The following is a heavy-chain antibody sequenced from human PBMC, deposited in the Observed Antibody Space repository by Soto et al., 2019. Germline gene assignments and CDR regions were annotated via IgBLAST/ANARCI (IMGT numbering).Heavy chain of an antibody. D-gene: IGHD6-19*01. Sequence: QVQLQESGPGLVKPSETLSLTCTVSSGSISNYCWSWIRQPPGKGLEWIGYICYSGITDYNPSLKSRVALSVDTSKNQFSLTLSSVTAADTAVFYCARHGRGDSGWYDYWGQGTLVTVSS. CDR2: ICYSGIT. J-gene: IGHJ4*02. V-gene: IGHV4-59*08. CDR3: ARHGRGDSGWYDY. CDR1: SGSISNYC.